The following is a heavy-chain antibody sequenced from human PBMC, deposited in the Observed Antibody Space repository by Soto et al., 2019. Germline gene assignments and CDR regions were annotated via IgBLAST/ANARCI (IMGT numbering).Heavy chain of an antibody. J-gene: IGHJ6*02. CDR3: AREAGNYYYSSAMDV. CDR2: MYYSEST. D-gene: IGHD6-19*01. V-gene: IGHV4-30-4*01. Sequence: QVQLQESGPGLVKPSQPLSLTCTVSGGSIRSGDNYWSWIRQPPGKGLEWIGYMYYSESTYYNPSLRNRVTISVDTSKNQFSLKLTSVTAADTAVYYCAREAGNYYYSSAMDVWGRGTTVTVSS. CDR1: GGSIRSGDNY.